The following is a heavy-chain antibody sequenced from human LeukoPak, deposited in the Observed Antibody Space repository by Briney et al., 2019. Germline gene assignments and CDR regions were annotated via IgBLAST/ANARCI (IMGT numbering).Heavy chain of an antibody. CDR3: AKRGVVIRGLLVIGYHQEAYHYDF. V-gene: IGHV3-23*01. J-gene: IGHJ4*02. CDR1: GISLSNYA. Sequence: GGSLRLSRVVSGISLSNYAMTWVRQAPGKGLEWVSYISERGGSTTYADSVKGGFTISRDTSLNTLYLQMNNLRAEDTAVYFCAKRGVVIRGLLVIGYHQEAYHYDFWGQGVLVTVSS. CDR2: ISERGGST. D-gene: IGHD3-10*01.